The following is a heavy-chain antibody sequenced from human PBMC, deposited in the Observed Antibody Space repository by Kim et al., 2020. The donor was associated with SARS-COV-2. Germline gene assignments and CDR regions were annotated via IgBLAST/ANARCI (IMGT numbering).Heavy chain of an antibody. Sequence: GGSLRLSCAASGFRVSDYGMHWVRQAPGKGLEWVAVISYHGRDNYYEYSLKGLFTVSKDRSKNTVYLEMNSLSTDDTAVYYCTKVVGYGDNFVFDIW. V-gene: IGHV3-30*18. J-gene: IGHJ3*02. CDR1: GFRVSDYG. D-gene: IGHD4-17*01. CDR3: TKVVGYGDNFVFDI. CDR2: ISYHGRDN.